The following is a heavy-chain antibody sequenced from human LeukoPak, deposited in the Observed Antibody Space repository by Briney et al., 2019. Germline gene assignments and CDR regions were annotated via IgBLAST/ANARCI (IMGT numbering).Heavy chain of an antibody. Sequence: PSETLSLTCTVSGGSINLYYWNWIRQPPGKGLEGIGYIYYGGNTNYNPSLKSRVTISVDTSKNQFSLKLSSVTAADTAVYYCARQASGYCSGSTCYYYYGMDVWGQGTTVTVSS. CDR1: GGSINLYY. J-gene: IGHJ6*02. V-gene: IGHV4-59*08. CDR3: ARQASGYCSGSTCYYYYGMDV. CDR2: IYYGGNT. D-gene: IGHD2-15*01.